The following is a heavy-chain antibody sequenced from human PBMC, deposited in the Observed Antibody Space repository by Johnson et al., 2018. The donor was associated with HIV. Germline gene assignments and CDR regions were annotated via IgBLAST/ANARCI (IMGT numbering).Heavy chain of an antibody. CDR1: GFTFSNYA. CDR3: ARGEYDSSGWSEEDGAFDI. Sequence: QVQLVESGGGVVQPGRSLRLSCAASGFTFSNYAMHWVRQAPGKGLEWVYVIYSGGGTYSADSVKGRFTISRDNSKNTRYLQMNSLIAEDTAVYYCARGEYDSSGWSEEDGAFDIWGQGTMVTVSS. CDR2: IYSGGGT. J-gene: IGHJ3*02. D-gene: IGHD3-22*01. V-gene: IGHV3-NL1*01.